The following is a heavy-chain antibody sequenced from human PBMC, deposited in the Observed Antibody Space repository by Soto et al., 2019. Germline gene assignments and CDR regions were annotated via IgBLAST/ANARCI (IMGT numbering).Heavy chain of an antibody. CDR3: ARANYYDSSGTINY. Sequence: ASVKVSCKASGYTFTSYGISWVRQAPGQGLEWMGWISAYNGNTNYAQKLQGRVTMTTDTSTSTAYMELRSLRSDDTAAYYCARANYYDSSGTINYWGQGTLVTVSS. J-gene: IGHJ4*02. CDR2: ISAYNGNT. CDR1: GYTFTSYG. D-gene: IGHD3-22*01. V-gene: IGHV1-18*01.